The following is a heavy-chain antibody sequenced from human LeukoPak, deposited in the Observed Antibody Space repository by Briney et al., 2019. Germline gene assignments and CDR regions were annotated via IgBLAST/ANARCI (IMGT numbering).Heavy chain of an antibody. V-gene: IGHV3-48*01. D-gene: IGHD6-19*01. CDR2: ISSSSSTI. CDR1: GFTFSSYS. CDR3: ARVAVAGSFDP. J-gene: IGHJ5*02. Sequence: GGSLRLSCAASGFTFSSYSMSWVRQAPGKGLEWVSYISSSSSTIYYADSVRGRFTISRDNAKNLLYLQMNSLRAEDTAVYYCARVAVAGSFDPWGQGTPVTVSS.